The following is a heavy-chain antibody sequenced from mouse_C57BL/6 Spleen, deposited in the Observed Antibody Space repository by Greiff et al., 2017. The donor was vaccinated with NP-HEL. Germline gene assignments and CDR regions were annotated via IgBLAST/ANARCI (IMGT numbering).Heavy chain of an antibody. V-gene: IGHV1-52*01. CDR3: ARGETGTSWFAY. D-gene: IGHD4-1*01. J-gene: IGHJ3*01. CDR2: IDPSDSET. CDR1: GYTFTSYW. Sequence: QVQLQQPGAELVRPGSSVKLSCKASGYTFTSYWMHWVKQRPIQGLEWIGNIDPSDSETHYNQKFKDKATLTVDKSSSTAYMQLSSLTSEDSAVYYCARGETGTSWFAYWGQGTLVTVSA.